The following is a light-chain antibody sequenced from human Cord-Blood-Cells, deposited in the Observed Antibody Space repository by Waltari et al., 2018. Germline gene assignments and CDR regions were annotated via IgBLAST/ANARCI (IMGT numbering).Light chain of an antibody. Sequence: EIVMTQSPATLSVSPGERATLSCRASQSVSSNLAWYQQKPGQAPRLLIYGASTRATGIPARFSGSGSGTEFTPTISSLQSEDFAVYYCQQYNNWLSITFGQGTRLEIK. J-gene: IGKJ5*01. CDR2: GAS. CDR3: QQYNNWLSIT. CDR1: QSVSSN. V-gene: IGKV3-15*01.